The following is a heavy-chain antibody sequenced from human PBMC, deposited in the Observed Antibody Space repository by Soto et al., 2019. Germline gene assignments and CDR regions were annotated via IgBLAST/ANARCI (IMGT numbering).Heavy chain of an antibody. CDR2: ISAYNGNT. CDR3: ARDHPGDIVATTERAFDY. D-gene: IGHD5-12*01. J-gene: IGHJ4*02. Sequence: QVQLVQSGAEVKKPGASVKVSCEASGYTFTSYGISWVRQAPGQGLEWMGWISAYNGNTNYAQKLQGRVTMTTDTSTSTAYMELRSLRSDDTAVYYCARDHPGDIVATTERAFDYWGQGTLVTVSS. CDR1: GYTFTSYG. V-gene: IGHV1-18*01.